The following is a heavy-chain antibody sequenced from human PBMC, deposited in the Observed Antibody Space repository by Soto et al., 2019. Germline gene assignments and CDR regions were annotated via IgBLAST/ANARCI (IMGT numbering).Heavy chain of an antibody. CDR1: GYTFTSYV. D-gene: IGHD4-4*01. V-gene: IGHV1-18*01. Sequence: ASVKVSCKASGYTFTSYVISWVRQAPGQGLEWMGWISAYNGTTTYAQNLQGRVTMTRVTSTSTVYMELSSLRSEDTAVYYCARDVREMATVGADYWGQGTLVTVSS. CDR3: ARDVREMATVGADY. J-gene: IGHJ4*02. CDR2: ISAYNGTT.